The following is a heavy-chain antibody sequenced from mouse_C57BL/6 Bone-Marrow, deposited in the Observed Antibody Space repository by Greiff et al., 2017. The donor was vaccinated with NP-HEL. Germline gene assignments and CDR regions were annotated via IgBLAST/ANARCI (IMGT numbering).Heavy chain of an antibody. J-gene: IGHJ2*01. V-gene: IGHV1-55*01. CDR3: ASTVVATREY. CDR1: GYTFTSYW. D-gene: IGHD1-1*01. CDR2: IYPGSGST. Sequence: QVQLQQPGAELVKPGASVKMSCKASGYTFTSYWITWVKQRPGQGLEWICDIYPGSGSTNYNEKFKSKATLTVDKSSSTAYMQLSSLTSEDSAVYYCASTVVATREYWGQGTTLTVSS.